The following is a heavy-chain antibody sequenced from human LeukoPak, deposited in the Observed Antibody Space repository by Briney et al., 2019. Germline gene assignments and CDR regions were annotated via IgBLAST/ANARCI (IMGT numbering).Heavy chain of an antibody. CDR1: GGTFSSYA. CDR3: ARGSYYYDSSGLDY. D-gene: IGHD3-22*01. J-gene: IGHJ4*02. Sequence: ASVKVSCKASGGTFSSYAISWVRQAPGQGLEWMGRIIPIFGTANYAQKFQGRVTITTDESTSTAYMELSSLRSEDTAVYYCARGSYYYDSSGLDYWGQGTLVTVSS. CDR2: IIPIFGTA. V-gene: IGHV1-69*05.